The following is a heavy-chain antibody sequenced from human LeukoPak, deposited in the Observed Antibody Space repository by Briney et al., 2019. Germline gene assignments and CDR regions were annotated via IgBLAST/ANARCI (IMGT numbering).Heavy chain of an antibody. J-gene: IGHJ4*02. CDR3: ARAAAALPGV. Sequence: PSETLSLTCAVYGFSFSGYYWRWLRQPPGKGLEWIGEINHSGSTNYNPSLKSRVTISVDTSKNQFSLKLSSVTAADTAVYYCARAAAALPGVWGQGTLVTVSS. CDR2: INHSGST. CDR1: GFSFSGYY. V-gene: IGHV4-34*01. D-gene: IGHD6-13*01.